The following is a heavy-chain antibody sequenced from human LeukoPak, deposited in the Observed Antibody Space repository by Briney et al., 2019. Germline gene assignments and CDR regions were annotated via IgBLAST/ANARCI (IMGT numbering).Heavy chain of an antibody. CDR3: VKGLSSTAPFDY. Sequence: GGSLRLSCAASGFTFSNYAMTWVRQAPGKGLDWVPTITGSGYTTYYADSVKGRFTISRDNSKNTLFLQMNSLRAEDTAIYCCVKGLSSTAPFDYWGQGTLVTVSS. V-gene: IGHV3-23*01. CDR1: GFTFSNYA. J-gene: IGHJ4*02. D-gene: IGHD1-1*01. CDR2: ITGSGYTT.